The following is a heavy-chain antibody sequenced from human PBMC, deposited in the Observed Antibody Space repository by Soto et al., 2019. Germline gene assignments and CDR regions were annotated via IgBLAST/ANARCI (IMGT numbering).Heavy chain of an antibody. V-gene: IGHV4-39*01. CDR2: IYYTGST. CDR3: ARHGSF. D-gene: IGHD3-16*02. CDR1: NGALSTTSYN. J-gene: IGHJ4*02. Sequence: LSLTCALSNGALSTTSYNWGWIRQSPGKGLEWIGTIYYTGSTSYNPSLKSRVTIAVDTSKNQFSLKLASVTAADTAVYYCARHGSFWGQGTMVTVSS.